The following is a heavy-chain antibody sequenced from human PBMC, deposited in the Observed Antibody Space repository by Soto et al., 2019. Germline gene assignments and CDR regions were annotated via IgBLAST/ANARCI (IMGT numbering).Heavy chain of an antibody. V-gene: IGHV3-33*01. CDR2: LWYDGPNE. CDR3: ARETSYYFDY. CDR1: GFDLTRYD. J-gene: IGHJ4*02. Sequence: GGSLRLSCAASGFDLTRYDMHWVRQAPGKGLEWVALLWYDGPNEYYADSVKGRFTISKDNSKNTLYLQMDSLRAEDTAVYYCARETSYYFDYWGQGTLVTVSS.